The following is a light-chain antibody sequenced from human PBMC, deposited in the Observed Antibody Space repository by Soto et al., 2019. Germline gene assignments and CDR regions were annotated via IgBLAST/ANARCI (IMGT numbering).Light chain of an antibody. J-gene: IGKJ1*01. CDR1: QDIRSD. V-gene: IGKV1-6*01. CDR3: LQDYNYPWT. CDR2: AAS. Sequence: AIQMTQSPSSLSASVGDRVTITCRASQDIRSDLGWYQQKPGKAPKLLIYAASSLQTGVPSRFSGSGSGTDFTLTINSLQPEDFATYYCLQDYNYPWTFGQGTKVDIK.